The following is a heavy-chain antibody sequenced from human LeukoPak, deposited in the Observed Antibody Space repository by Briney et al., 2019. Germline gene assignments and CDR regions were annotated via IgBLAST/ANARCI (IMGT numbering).Heavy chain of an antibody. CDR1: GGSISSGGYY. CDR2: IYYSGST. V-gene: IGHV4-31*03. D-gene: IGHD2-2*01. CDR3: ARVGIVVPAAMSPLYYGMDV. Sequence: PSETLSLTCTVSGGSISSGGYYWSWIRQLPGKGLEWIGYIYYSGSTYYNPSLKSRVTISVDTSKNQFSLKLSSVTAADTAVYYCARVGIVVPAAMSPLYYGMDVWGQGTTVTVSS. J-gene: IGHJ6*02.